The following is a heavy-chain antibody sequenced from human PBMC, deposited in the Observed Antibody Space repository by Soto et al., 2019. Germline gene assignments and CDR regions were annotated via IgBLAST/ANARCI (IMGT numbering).Heavy chain of an antibody. Sequence: SETLSLTCTVSGHSLSSCSYYWSWIRQHPGKGQEWIGYIYHSGSTYYNPSLKSRATISLDTSKNQFSLKLSSVTAADTAVYYCARDYMAVVDWGQGTLVTVSS. CDR3: ARDYMAVVD. CDR2: IYHSGST. V-gene: IGHV4-31*03. CDR1: GHSLSSCSYY. J-gene: IGHJ4*02. D-gene: IGHD2-15*01.